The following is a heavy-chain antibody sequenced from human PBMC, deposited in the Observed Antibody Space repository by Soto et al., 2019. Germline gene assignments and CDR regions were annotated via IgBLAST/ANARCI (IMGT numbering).Heavy chain of an antibody. J-gene: IGHJ5*02. CDR3: AADDYYDSSGYNL. V-gene: IGHV1-58*01. CDR2: IVVGSGNT. CDR1: GFTFTSSA. Sequence: SVKVSCKASGFTFTSSAVQWVRQARGQRLEWIGWIVVGSGNTNYAQKFQERVTITRDMSTSTAYMELSSLRSEDTAVYYCAADDYYDSSGYNLWGQGTLVTVSS. D-gene: IGHD3-22*01.